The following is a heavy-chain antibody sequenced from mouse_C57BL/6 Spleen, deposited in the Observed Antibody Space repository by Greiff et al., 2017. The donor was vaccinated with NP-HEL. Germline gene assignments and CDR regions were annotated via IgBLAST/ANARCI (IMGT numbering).Heavy chain of an antibody. Sequence: VQLQQSGAELVRPGSSVKLSCKASGYTFTSYWMHWVKQRPIQGLEWIGNIDPSDSETHYNQKFKDKATLTVDKSSSTAYMQLSSLTSEDSAVYDCARLSYYYGSSYVEDAMDYWGQGTSVTVSS. V-gene: IGHV1-52*01. CDR3: ARLSYYYGSSYVEDAMDY. J-gene: IGHJ4*01. CDR1: GYTFTSYW. CDR2: IDPSDSET. D-gene: IGHD1-1*01.